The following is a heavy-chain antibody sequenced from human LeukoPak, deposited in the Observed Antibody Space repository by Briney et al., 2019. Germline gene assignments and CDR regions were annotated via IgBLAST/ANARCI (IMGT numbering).Heavy chain of an antibody. CDR2: ISAYNGNT. D-gene: IGHD3-22*01. CDR1: GYTFTSYG. Sequence: GSSVKVSCKASGYTFTSYGISWVRQAPGQGLEWMGWISAYNGNTNYAQKLQGRVTMTTDTSTSTAYMELRSLRSDDTAVYYCARSDRADYYYYYMDVWGKGTTVTVSS. V-gene: IGHV1-18*01. CDR3: ARSDRADYYYYYMDV. J-gene: IGHJ6*03.